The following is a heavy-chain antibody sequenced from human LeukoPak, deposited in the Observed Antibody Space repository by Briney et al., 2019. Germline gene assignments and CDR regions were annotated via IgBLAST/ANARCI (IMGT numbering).Heavy chain of an antibody. D-gene: IGHD3-16*02. J-gene: IGHJ4*02. V-gene: IGHV4-59*01. CDR2: IYYSGST. Sequence: SETLSLTCTVSGGSISSYYWSWIRQPPGKGLEWIGYIYYSGSTNYNPSLKSRVTISVDTSKNQFSLKLSSVTAADTAVYYCARVHTYYDYVWGSYRPNYFDYWGQGTLVTVSS. CDR1: GGSISSYY. CDR3: ARVHTYYDYVWGSYRPNYFDY.